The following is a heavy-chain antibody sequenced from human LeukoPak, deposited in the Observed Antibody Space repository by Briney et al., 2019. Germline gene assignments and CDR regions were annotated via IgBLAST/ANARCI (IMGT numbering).Heavy chain of an antibody. CDR2: IGDSNGVT. CDR3: GRSHSVSFRASFDY. Sequence: APVKVSCTRTVYTFPNYVLIWVRQTPGHGLERMGWIGDSNGVTKYGKKFRGRVKITISKTTSTAHTELRNVRSVDRAVYYSGRSHSVSFRASFDYWGQGALVTVSS. J-gene: IGHJ4*02. V-gene: IGHV1-18*01. CDR1: VYTFPNYV. D-gene: IGHD3-3*02.